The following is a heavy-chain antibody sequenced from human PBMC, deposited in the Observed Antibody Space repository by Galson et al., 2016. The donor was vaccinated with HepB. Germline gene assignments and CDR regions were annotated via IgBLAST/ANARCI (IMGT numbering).Heavy chain of an antibody. V-gene: IGHV4-39*01. CDR3: ARHSDNYGSGSDHTYQLDY. J-gene: IGHJ4*02. CDR1: GDSVKSDRSY. CDR2: ISNTGTT. D-gene: IGHD3-10*01. Sequence: SETLSLTCAVSGDSVKSDRSYWGWIRQSPGKGLEWIGTISNTGTTKYNPSLNSRVTMSLDTSSNGFSLKLTSVTASDTAVYYCARHSDNYGSGSDHTYQLDYWGQGILATVSS.